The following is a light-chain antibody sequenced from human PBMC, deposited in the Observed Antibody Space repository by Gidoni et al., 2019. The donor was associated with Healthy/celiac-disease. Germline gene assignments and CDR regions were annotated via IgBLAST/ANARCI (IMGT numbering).Light chain of an antibody. CDR1: QSVSSSY. CDR3: QQYGSSPGYT. V-gene: IGKV3-20*01. Sequence: IVLTQPPGTLSWSPGARAPLACRASQSVSSSYLAWYQQKPGQAPRLLIYGASSRATGIPDRFSGSGSGTDFTLTISRLEPEDFAVYYCQQYGSSPGYTFGQGTKLEIK. CDR2: GAS. J-gene: IGKJ2*01.